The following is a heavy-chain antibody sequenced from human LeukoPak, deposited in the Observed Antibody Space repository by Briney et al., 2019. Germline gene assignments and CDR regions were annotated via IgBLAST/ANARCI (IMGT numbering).Heavy chain of an antibody. D-gene: IGHD1-26*01. Sequence: SVKVSCKASGGTFSSYAISWVRQAPGQGLEWMGGIIPIFGTANYAQKFQGRVTITADKSTSTAYMELSSLRSEDTAVYYCARDVIGWELKAEHSNYYYYMDVRGKGTTVTVSS. J-gene: IGHJ6*03. CDR1: GGTFSSYA. CDR2: IIPIFGTA. CDR3: ARDVIGWELKAEHSNYYYYMDV. V-gene: IGHV1-69*06.